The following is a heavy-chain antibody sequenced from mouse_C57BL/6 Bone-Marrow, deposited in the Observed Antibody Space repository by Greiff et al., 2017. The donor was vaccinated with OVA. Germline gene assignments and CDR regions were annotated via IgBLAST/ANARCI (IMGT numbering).Heavy chain of an antibody. CDR1: GYTFTSYG. D-gene: IGHD1-1*01. CDR3: AREGIYYYGSSPFDY. J-gene: IGHJ2*01. V-gene: IGHV1-81*01. Sequence: VHLVESGAELARPGASVKLSCKASGYTFTSYGISWVKQRTGQGLEWIGEIYPRSGNTYYNEKFKGKATLTADKSSSTAYMELRSLTSEDSAVYFCAREGIYYYGSSPFDYWGQGTTLTVSS. CDR2: IYPRSGNT.